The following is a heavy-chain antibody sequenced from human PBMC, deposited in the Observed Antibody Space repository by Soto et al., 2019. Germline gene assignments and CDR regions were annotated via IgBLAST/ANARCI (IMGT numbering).Heavy chain of an antibody. Sequence: SETLSLTCTVSNGTINSYCWNWIRQPPGKGLEYIGYISYCGSTNYNPALKSRLTTSLDTSKNQFSLKLTCVTAAEAAVYYWARGRRMDYGLYGIEGWGQGNTVIVSS. CDR2: ISYCGST. V-gene: IGHV4-59*01. CDR3: ARGRRMDYGLYGIEG. D-gene: IGHD3-16*01. J-gene: IGHJ6*02. CDR1: NGTINSYC.